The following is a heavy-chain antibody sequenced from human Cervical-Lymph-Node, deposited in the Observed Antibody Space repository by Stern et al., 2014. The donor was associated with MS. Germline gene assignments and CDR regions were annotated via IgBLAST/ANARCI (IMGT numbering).Heavy chain of an antibody. CDR2: IDWDDDK. J-gene: IGHJ6*02. CDR1: GFSLSTRGMC. V-gene: IGHV2-70*01. D-gene: IGHD2-21*01. CDR3: ARSFRGVYYYGMDV. Sequence: ESGPALVKPTQTLTLTCTFSGFSLSTRGMCVSWIRQPPGKALEWLALIDWDDDKYYSTSLKTRLTISKDTSKNQVVLTMTNMDPVDTATYYCARSFRGVYYYGMDVWGQGTTVTVSS.